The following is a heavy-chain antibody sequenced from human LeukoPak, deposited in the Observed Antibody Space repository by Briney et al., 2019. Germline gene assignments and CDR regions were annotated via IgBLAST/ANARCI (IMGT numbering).Heavy chain of an antibody. Sequence: GGSLRLSCAASGFTFSSYSMNWVRQAPGKGLEWVSSISSSSSYIYYADSVKGRFTISRDNAKNSLYLQTNSLRAEDTAVYYCARVDIVVVPAAIPPFVYWGPRTLVTVSS. CDR1: GFTFSSYS. J-gene: IGHJ4*02. V-gene: IGHV3-21*01. D-gene: IGHD2-2*02. CDR2: ISSSSSYI. CDR3: ARVDIVVVPAAIPPFVY.